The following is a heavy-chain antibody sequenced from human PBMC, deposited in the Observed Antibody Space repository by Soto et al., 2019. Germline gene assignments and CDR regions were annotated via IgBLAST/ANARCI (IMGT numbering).Heavy chain of an antibody. D-gene: IGHD1-7*01. CDR1: GGSISSSNW. CDR2: IYHSGST. Sequence: PSETLSLTCAVSGGSISSSNWWSWVRQPPGKGLEWIGEIYHSGSTNYNPSLKSRVTISVDKSKNQFSLKLSSVTAADTAVYYCARVLSATGTTVDYYYYGMGVWGQGTTVTVSS. J-gene: IGHJ6*02. CDR3: ARVLSATGTTVDYYYYGMGV. V-gene: IGHV4-4*02.